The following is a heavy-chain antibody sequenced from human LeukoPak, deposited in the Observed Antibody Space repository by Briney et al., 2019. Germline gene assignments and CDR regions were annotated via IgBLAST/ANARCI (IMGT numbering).Heavy chain of an antibody. Sequence: SETLSLTCAVYGGSFSGYYRSWIRQPPGKGLEWMGEINHSGSTNYNPSLKSRVTISVDTSKNQFSLKLSSVTAADTAVYYCARGRQWLVLGYYFDYWGQGTLVTVSS. J-gene: IGHJ4*02. CDR3: ARGRQWLVLGYYFDY. V-gene: IGHV4-34*01. D-gene: IGHD6-19*01. CDR2: INHSGST. CDR1: GGSFSGYY.